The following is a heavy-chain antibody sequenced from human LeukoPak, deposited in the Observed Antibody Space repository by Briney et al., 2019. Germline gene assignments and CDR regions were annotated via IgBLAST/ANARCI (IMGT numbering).Heavy chain of an antibody. CDR2: INHSGST. CDR1: GGSFSGYY. D-gene: IGHD2-2*01. CDR3: ARGSSTSWMRWFDP. V-gene: IGHV4-34*01. Sequence: SETLSLTCAVYGGSFSGYYWSWIRQPPGKGLEWIGEINHSGSTNYNPSLKSRVTTSVDTSKNQFSLKLSSVTAADAAVYYYARGSSTSWMRWFDPWGQGTLVTVSS. J-gene: IGHJ5*02.